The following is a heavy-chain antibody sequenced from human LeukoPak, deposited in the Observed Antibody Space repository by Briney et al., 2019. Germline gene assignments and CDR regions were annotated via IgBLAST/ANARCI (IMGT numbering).Heavy chain of an antibody. D-gene: IGHD1-26*01. V-gene: IGHV1-8*01. J-gene: IGHJ5*02. CDR3: ARGHSGSYYTWFDP. CDR2: MNPNSGNT. CDR1: GYTFTSYD. Sequence: ASAKVSCKASGYTFTSYDINWVRQATGQGLEWMGWMNPNSGNTGYAQKFQGRVTMTRNTSISTAYMELSSLRSEDTAVYYCARGHSGSYYTWFDPWGQGTLVTVSS.